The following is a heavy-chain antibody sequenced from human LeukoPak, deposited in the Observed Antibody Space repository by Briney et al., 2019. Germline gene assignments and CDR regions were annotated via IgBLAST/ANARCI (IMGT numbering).Heavy chain of an antibody. CDR3: ARGPEDDYVWGSLTGVDNWFDP. D-gene: IGHD3-16*01. CDR1: GRTFSSDA. J-gene: IGHJ5*02. Sequence: ASMKVSCKASGRTFSSDAISWVRQAPGQGLEWMGGIIPIFGTANYAQKFQGRVTITADESTSTAYMELSSLRSEDTAVYYCARGPEDDYVWGSLTGVDNWFDPWGQGTLVTVSS. CDR2: IIPIFGTA. V-gene: IGHV1-69*13.